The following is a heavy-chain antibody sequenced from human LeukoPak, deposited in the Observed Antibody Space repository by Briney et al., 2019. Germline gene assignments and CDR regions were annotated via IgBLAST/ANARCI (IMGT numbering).Heavy chain of an antibody. D-gene: IGHD3-3*01. CDR3: ASSTRFLEWLIDY. CDR1: GFTFSNQY. Sequence: GGSLRLSCAASGFTFSNQYMIWIRQAPGKGLEWVSSVSSRAQSIYYADSVKGRFTISRDNAKNSLFLQMNSLRVEDTAVYYCASSTRFLEWLIDYWGQGTLVTVSS. CDR2: VSSRAQSI. J-gene: IGHJ4*02. V-gene: IGHV3-11*04.